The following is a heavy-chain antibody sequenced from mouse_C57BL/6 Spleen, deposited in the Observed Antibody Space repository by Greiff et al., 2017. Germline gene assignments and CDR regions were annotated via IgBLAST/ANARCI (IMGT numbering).Heavy chain of an antibody. CDR2: INPYNGGT. J-gene: IGHJ2*01. V-gene: IGHV1-19*01. D-gene: IGHD2-3*01. Sequence: EVKLMESGPVLVKPGASVKMSCKASGYTFTDYYMNWVKQSHGKSLEWIGVINPYNGGTSYNQKFKGKATLTVDKSSSTAYMELNSLTSEDSAVYYCARSSYYDGYYEDYFDYWGQGTTLTVSS. CDR1: GYTFTDYY. CDR3: ARSSYYDGYYEDYFDY.